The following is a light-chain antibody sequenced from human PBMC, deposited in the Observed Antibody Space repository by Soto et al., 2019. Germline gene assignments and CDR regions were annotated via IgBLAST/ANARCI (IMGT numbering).Light chain of an antibody. CDR2: EVS. Sequence: QSALTQPASVSGSPGQSITISCTGTSSDVGYDNYVSWFQQHPGKAPKLMIYEVSRRPSGVSNRCSGSKSANTASLTISGLQAEDEADYYCTSHTASSTWVFGGGTKLTVL. CDR3: TSHTASSTWV. CDR1: SSDVGYDNY. J-gene: IGLJ3*02. V-gene: IGLV2-14*01.